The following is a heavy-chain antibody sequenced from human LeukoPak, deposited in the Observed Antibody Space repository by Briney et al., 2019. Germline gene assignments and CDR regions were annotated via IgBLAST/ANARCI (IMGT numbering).Heavy chain of an antibody. Sequence: ASVKVSCKASGYTLTSYYMHWVGHAPGHGLEWMGIINPSGGSTSYAQKFQGRVTMTRDTSTRTVYMELSSLRSEDTAVYYCARDPAPAFGPHGAWFDPWGQGTLVTVSS. CDR1: GYTLTSYY. V-gene: IGHV1-46*01. CDR2: INPSGGST. J-gene: IGHJ5*02. CDR3: ARDPAPAFGPHGAWFDP. D-gene: IGHD1-14*01.